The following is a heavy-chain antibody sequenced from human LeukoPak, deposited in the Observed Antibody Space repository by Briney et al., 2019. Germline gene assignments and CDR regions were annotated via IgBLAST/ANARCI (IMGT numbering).Heavy chain of an antibody. Sequence: ASVKVSCKASGYTFTSYAMHWVRQAPGQRLEWMGWINAGNGNTKYSQEFQGRVTITRDTSASTAYMELSSLRSEDMAVYYCARDGGSGWHKTDNYYMDVWGKGTTVTVSS. J-gene: IGHJ6*03. V-gene: IGHV1-3*03. D-gene: IGHD6-19*01. CDR3: ARDGGSGWHKTDNYYMDV. CDR1: GYTFTSYA. CDR2: INAGNGNT.